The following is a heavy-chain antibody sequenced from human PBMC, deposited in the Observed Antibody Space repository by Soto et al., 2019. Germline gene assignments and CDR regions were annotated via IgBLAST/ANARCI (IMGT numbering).Heavy chain of an antibody. CDR2: IYSGGST. CDR3: ARDLYFDY. J-gene: IGHJ4*02. Sequence: EVQLVESGGGLVQPGGSLSLSCAASGFTVTSHYMSWVRQAPGKGLEWVSVIYSGGSTYYAVSVKGRFTISRDNSKNTLYIQMNSLRAEDTAVYYCARDLYFDYWGQGTLVTVSS. CDR1: GFTVTSHY. V-gene: IGHV3-66*01.